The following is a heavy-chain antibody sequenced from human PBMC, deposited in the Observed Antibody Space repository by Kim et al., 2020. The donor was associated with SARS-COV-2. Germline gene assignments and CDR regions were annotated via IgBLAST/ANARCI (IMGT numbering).Heavy chain of an antibody. D-gene: IGHD5-18*01. CDR2: ISAHNGNT. CDR1: GYTFTSYG. V-gene: IGHV1-18*01. Sequence: ASVKVSCKASGYTFTSYGISWVRQAPGQGLEWMGWISAHNGNTNYAQKLQGRVTMTTDTSTSTAYMELRSLRSDDTAVYYCARERPYSYGLPYYYYGMDVWGQGTTVTVSS. CDR3: ARERPYSYGLPYYYYGMDV. J-gene: IGHJ6*02.